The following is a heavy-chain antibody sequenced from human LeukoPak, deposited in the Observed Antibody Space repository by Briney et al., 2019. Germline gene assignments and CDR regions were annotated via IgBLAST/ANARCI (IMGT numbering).Heavy chain of an antibody. V-gene: IGHV4-59*01. CDR3: ARCYYYGSIDY. CDR2: FYDTGST. Sequence: SETLSLTCTVSGGSISTFCWSWLRHPPWKGLEWVGSFYDTGSTNYNASLKSRVTISLETSKNQFSLKLSSVTAADTAVYYCARCYYYGSIDYWGQGTLV. J-gene: IGHJ4*02. D-gene: IGHD3-10*01. CDR1: GGSISTFC.